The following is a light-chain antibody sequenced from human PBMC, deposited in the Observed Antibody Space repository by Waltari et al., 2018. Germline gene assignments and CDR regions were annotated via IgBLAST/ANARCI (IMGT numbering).Light chain of an antibody. J-gene: IGKJ4*01. Sequence: DIVLTHSLNFLSVSLGGRPTHHCKSGQTVFYRSNNNKNYLAWYQQKPGQPPKLLIYWASTRESGVPDRFSGGGSGTDYTLTISSLQAEDMAVYYCQQYDSTPLTFGGGTKVEIK. V-gene: IGKV4-1*01. CDR3: QQYDSTPLT. CDR1: QTVFYRSNNNKNY. CDR2: WAS.